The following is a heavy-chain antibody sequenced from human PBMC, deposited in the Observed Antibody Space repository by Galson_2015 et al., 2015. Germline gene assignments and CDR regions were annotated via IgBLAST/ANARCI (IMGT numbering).Heavy chain of an antibody. D-gene: IGHD2-2*01. Sequence: LSLTCTVSGGSISSGGYYWSWLRQHPGTGLEWIEYIYYSGSTSYNPSLKSRVSISVDTSKNQFSLKLSSVTAADTAVYYCARVSGYCSGTSCWYFDNWGQGTLVTVSS. V-gene: IGHV4-31*03. CDR1: GGSISSGGYY. CDR3: ARVSGYCSGTSCWYFDN. CDR2: IYYSGST. J-gene: IGHJ4*02.